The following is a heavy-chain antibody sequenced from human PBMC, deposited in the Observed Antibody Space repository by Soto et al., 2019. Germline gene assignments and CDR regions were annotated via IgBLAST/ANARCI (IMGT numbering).Heavy chain of an antibody. D-gene: IGHD3-10*01. CDR1: GVSLTSGNW. CDR2: IFHDGTA. Sequence: QVKLQESGPGLATPSGTLSLTCAVSGVSLTSGNWWTWVRQSPQRGLEYIGEIFHDGTANYYPSFERRVAMSVDTSRNQFSLKLTSVTAADTAVYFCARLVYDTRLNYMYFDFWGPGTRVTVSS. J-gene: IGHJ4*02. V-gene: IGHV4-4*02. CDR3: ARLVYDTRLNYMYFDF.